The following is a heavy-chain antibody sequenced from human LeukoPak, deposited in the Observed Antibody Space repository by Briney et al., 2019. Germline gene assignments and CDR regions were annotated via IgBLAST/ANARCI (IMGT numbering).Heavy chain of an antibody. CDR1: GFTFSSYS. CDR3: ARSYSSSWPS. J-gene: IGHJ4*02. CDR2: ISSSSSTI. Sequence: GGSLRLSCAASGFTFSSYSMNWVRQAPGKGLAWVSYISSSSSTIYYADSVKGRFTISRDNAKNSLYLQMNSLRAEDTAVYYCARSYSSSWPSWGQGTLVTVSS. D-gene: IGHD6-13*01. V-gene: IGHV3-48*01.